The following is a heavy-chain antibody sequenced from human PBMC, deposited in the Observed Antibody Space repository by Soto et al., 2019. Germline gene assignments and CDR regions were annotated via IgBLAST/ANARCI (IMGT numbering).Heavy chain of an antibody. CDR3: ARGYCGGDCNMYYYYGMDV. D-gene: IGHD2-21*02. J-gene: IGHJ6*02. V-gene: IGHV5-51*01. Sequence: PGESLKISCKGSGYSFTSYWIGWVRQMPGKGLEWMGIIYPGDSDTRYSPSFQGQVTISADKSISTAYLQWSSLKASDTAMYYCARGYCGGDCNMYYYYGMDVWGQGTTVTVSS. CDR1: GYSFTSYW. CDR2: IYPGDSDT.